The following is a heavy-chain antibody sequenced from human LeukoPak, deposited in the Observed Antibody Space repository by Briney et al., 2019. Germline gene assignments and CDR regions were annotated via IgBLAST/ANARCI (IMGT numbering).Heavy chain of an antibody. CDR1: GFTFSSYA. CDR3: ARVDDLDAFDT. J-gene: IGHJ3*02. CDR2: IADDGSNK. D-gene: IGHD2-2*03. Sequence: GGSLRLSCAASGFTFSSYAMHWVRQAPGKGLDWVAVIADDGSNKYYADSVKGRFTISRDNSNNTLFLQMNGLRAEDTDVYYCARVDDLDAFDTWGQGTMVTVPS. V-gene: IGHV3-30*04.